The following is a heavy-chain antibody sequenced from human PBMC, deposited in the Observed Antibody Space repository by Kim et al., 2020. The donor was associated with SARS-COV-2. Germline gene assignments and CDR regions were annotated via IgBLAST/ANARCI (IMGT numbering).Heavy chain of an antibody. D-gene: IGHD6-19*01. J-gene: IGHJ4*02. CDR3: TKEDTGGWYGIDY. CDR2: ISYDGRNK. Sequence: GGSLRLSCAASGFTFTTYGMHWVRQAPGKGLEWVAVISYDGRNKYYADSVKGRFTISRDISKNTLYLQMNSLRTDDTAVYYCTKEDTGGWYGIDYWGQGTLVAVSS. V-gene: IGHV3-30*18. CDR1: GFTFTTYG.